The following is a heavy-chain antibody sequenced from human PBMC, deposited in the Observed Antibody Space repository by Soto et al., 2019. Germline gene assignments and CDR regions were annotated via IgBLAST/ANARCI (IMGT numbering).Heavy chain of an antibody. CDR3: AKVGYCDTSGTSYYFDY. Sequence: GWSLRLSCAASGFTFSSYDMNWVLQAPGKGLEWVSSISGSAIATYYTDSVKGRFTISRDNSKNTLYLQMHSLRAEDTAVYYCAKVGYCDTSGTSYYFDYWGQGTLVTVSS. V-gene: IGHV3-23*01. CDR2: ISGSAIAT. J-gene: IGHJ4*02. D-gene: IGHD3-22*01. CDR1: GFTFSSYD.